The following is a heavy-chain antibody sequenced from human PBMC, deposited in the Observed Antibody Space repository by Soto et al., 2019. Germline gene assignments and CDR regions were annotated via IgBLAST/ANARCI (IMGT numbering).Heavy chain of an antibody. CDR2: ISAYNGNT. V-gene: IGHV1-18*01. CDR1: GYTFTGFS. D-gene: IGHD5-18*01. Sequence: ASVKVSCKASGYTFTGFSLHWVRQAPGQGLEWMGWISAYNGNTNYAQKLQGRVTMTTDTSTSTAYMELRSLRSDDTAVYYCARDFTAMVTFWFDPWGQGTLVTVSS. CDR3: ARDFTAMVTFWFDP. J-gene: IGHJ5*02.